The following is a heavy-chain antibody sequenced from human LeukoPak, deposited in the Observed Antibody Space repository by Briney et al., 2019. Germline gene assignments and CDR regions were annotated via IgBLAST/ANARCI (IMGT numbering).Heavy chain of an antibody. CDR1: DYSFIAYG. V-gene: IGHV1-18*01. J-gene: IGHJ4*02. CDR2: ISTHSGDT. CDR3: ARVEYSSGRGDY. D-gene: IGHD3-22*01. Sequence: ASVKVSCKAGDYSFIAYGLTWVRQAPGQGLVWMGWISTHSGDTNYAQNFQGRVTLTRDTSTSTAYMDLNNLTPDDTAVYYCARVEYSSGRGDYWGQGTVVTVSS.